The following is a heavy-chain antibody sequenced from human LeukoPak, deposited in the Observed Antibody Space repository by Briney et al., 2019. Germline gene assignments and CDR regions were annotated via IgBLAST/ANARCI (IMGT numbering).Heavy chain of an antibody. CDR2: INPNSGGT. D-gene: IGHD6-19*01. CDR1: GYTFTGYY. J-gene: IGHJ3*02. Sequence: GASVKVSCKASGYTFTGYYMHWVRQAPGQGLEWMGWINPNSGGTNYAQKFQGRVTMTRDTSISTAYMELSRLRSDDTAVYYCAREYQWLALDAFDIWGQGTMVTVSS. V-gene: IGHV1-2*02. CDR3: AREYQWLALDAFDI.